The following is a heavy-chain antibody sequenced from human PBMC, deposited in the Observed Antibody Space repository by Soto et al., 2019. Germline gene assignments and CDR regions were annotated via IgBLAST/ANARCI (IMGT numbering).Heavy chain of an antibody. CDR2: IYYSGNT. Sequence: SETLSLTCTVSGGSITSSSYYWGWIRQPPGKGLKWIGSIYYSGNTYYTPSFKSRVTISVDTSKNQFSLKLSSVTAADTALYYCARGRYSGYDYRWFDPWGQGTLVTVSS. D-gene: IGHD5-12*01. CDR1: GGSITSSSYY. CDR3: ARGRYSGYDYRWFDP. J-gene: IGHJ5*02. V-gene: IGHV4-39*01.